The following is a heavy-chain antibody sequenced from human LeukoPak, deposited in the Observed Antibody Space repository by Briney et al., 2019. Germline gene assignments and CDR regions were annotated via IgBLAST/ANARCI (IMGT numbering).Heavy chain of an antibody. CDR2: INHSGST. CDR3: ARTNSSSWSCHDY. V-gene: IGHV4-34*01. CDR1: GGSFSGYY. J-gene: IGHJ4*02. D-gene: IGHD6-13*01. Sequence: PSETLSLTCAVYGGSFSGYYWSWIRQPPGKGLEWIGEINHSGSTNYNPSLKSRVTISVDTSKNQFSLELSSVTAADTAVYYCARTNSSSWSCHDYWGQGTLVTVSS.